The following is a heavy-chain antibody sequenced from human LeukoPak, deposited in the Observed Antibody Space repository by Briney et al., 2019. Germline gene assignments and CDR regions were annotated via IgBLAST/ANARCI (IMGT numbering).Heavy chain of an antibody. CDR2: IKQDGSEK. J-gene: IGHJ6*03. CDR1: GFTFSSYW. CDR3: ARVYGSYYYYYYMGV. Sequence: GGSLRLSCAASGFTFSSYWMSWVRQAPGKGLEWVANIKQDGSEKYYVDSVKGRFTISRDNAKNSLYLQMNSLRAEDTAVYYCARVYGSYYYYYYMGVWGKGTTVTVSS. D-gene: IGHD1-26*01. V-gene: IGHV3-7*01.